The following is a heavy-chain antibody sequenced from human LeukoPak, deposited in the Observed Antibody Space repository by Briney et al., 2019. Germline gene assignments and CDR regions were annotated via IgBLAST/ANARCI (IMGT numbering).Heavy chain of an antibody. D-gene: IGHD6-13*01. CDR3: ARRLGSSWYDRFDP. J-gene: IGHJ5*02. CDR1: GYTFTGYY. V-gene: IGHV1-2*02. CDR2: INPNSGGT. Sequence: ASVKVSCKASGYTFTGYYMHWVRQAPGQGLEWMGWINPNSGGTNYAQKFQGRVTMTRDTSISTAYMELSSLRSEDTAVYYCARRLGSSWYDRFDPWGQGTLVTVSS.